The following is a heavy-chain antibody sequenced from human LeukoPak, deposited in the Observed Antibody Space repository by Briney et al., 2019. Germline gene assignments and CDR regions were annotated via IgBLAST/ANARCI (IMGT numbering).Heavy chain of an antibody. Sequence: GRSLRLSCAASGYTFSKYGMHWVRQAPGKGLEWVAIIWLDGSEEYYADSVKGRFTISRDNSKDTLYLQLNSLRVEDTAVYYCAMLGGSGGHSVDYWGQGTLVTVSS. J-gene: IGHJ4*02. CDR1: GYTFSKYG. CDR2: IWLDGSEE. D-gene: IGHD3-10*01. V-gene: IGHV3-33*01. CDR3: AMLGGSGGHSVDY.